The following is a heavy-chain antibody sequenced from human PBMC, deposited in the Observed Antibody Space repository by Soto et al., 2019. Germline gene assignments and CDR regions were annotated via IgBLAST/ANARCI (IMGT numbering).Heavy chain of an antibody. CDR2: ISYDGSNK. Sequence: QVQLVESGGGGVQPGRTLRLSCAASGFTFSSYGMHWVRQAPGKGLEWVAVISYDGSNKYYADSVKGRFTISRDNSKNTLYLQMNSLRAEDTAVYYCANDYYGSGSYYSGFDYWGQGTLVTVSS. D-gene: IGHD3-10*01. J-gene: IGHJ4*02. CDR1: GFTFSSYG. V-gene: IGHV3-30*18. CDR3: ANDYYGSGSYYSGFDY.